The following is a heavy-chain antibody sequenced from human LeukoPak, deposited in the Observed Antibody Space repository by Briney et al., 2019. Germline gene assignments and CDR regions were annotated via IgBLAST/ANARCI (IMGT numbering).Heavy chain of an antibody. J-gene: IGHJ6*03. CDR1: RFTFSTYG. V-gene: IGHV3-23*01. Sequence: GGTLRLSCAASRFTFSTYGMNWVRQTPGKGLEWVSAISGSGNRTYHADSVMGRFTISRDNSKNMLYLQMNSLRAEDTAVYYCAKGTVNRYYYYYMDVWGKGTTVTVSS. CDR3: AKGTVNRYYYYYMDV. D-gene: IGHD1-14*01. CDR2: ISGSGNRT.